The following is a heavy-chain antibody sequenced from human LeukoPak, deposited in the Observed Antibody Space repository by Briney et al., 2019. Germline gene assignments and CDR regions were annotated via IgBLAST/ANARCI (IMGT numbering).Heavy chain of an antibody. CDR2: IRYDGSNK. D-gene: IGHD4-17*01. Sequence: QTGGSLRLSCAAPGFTFSSYGMHWVRQAPGKGLEWVAFIRYDGSNKYYADSVKGRFTISRDNSKNTLYLQMNSLRAEDTAVYYCAKDLYYGDYVQYFDYWGQGTLVTVSS. CDR3: AKDLYYGDYVQYFDY. V-gene: IGHV3-30*02. J-gene: IGHJ4*02. CDR1: GFTFSSYG.